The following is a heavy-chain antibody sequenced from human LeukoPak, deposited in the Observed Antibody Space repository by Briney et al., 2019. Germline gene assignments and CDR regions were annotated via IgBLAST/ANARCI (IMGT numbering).Heavy chain of an antibody. D-gene: IGHD4-17*01. V-gene: IGHV1-18*01. CDR2: ISAYNGNT. Sequence: ASVKVSCKASGYTFTSYGISWVRQAPGQGLEWMGWISAYNGNTNYAQKLQGRVTMTTDTSTSTAYMELRSLRSDDTAVYYCARDNLRFATTVRLADYWGQGTLVTVSS. CDR3: ARDNLRFATTVRLADY. CDR1: GYTFTSYG. J-gene: IGHJ4*02.